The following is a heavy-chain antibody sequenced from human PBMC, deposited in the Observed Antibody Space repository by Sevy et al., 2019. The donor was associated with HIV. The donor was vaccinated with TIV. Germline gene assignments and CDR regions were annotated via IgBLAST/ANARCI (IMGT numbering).Heavy chain of an antibody. D-gene: IGHD3-16*01. J-gene: IGHJ1*01. V-gene: IGHV3-15*01. CDR1: GFSFSNVW. CDR3: TTGGSLFQH. CDR2: VKSKTDGGTT. Sequence: GGSLRLSCAASGFSFSNVWMSWVGQAPGKGLEWVAHVKSKTDGGTTDYAAPVRGRFTISRDDSKKTLYLQMNSLKTEDTAVYYCTTGGSLFQHWGQGTLVTVSS.